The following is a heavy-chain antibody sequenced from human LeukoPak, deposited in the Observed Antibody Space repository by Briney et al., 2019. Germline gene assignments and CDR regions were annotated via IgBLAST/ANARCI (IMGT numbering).Heavy chain of an antibody. CDR3: ARGGAAVDY. D-gene: IGHD6-13*01. CDR1: GFTFSYYW. Sequence: GGSLRLSCAASGFTFSYYWMDWVRQAPGKGLEWVANMNQDGSERYLVDSVKGRFTISRDNAKNSLYLQMNSLRAEDTAVYYCARGGAAVDYWGQGTLVTVSS. CDR2: MNQDGSER. V-gene: IGHV3-7*01. J-gene: IGHJ4*02.